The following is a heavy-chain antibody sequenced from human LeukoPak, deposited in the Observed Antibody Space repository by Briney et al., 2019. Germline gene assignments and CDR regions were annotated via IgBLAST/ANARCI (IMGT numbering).Heavy chain of an antibody. Sequence: PGGSLRLSCAASGFTFSSYWMHWVRQAPGKGLEWVSAISGSGGSTYYADSVKGRFTISRDNSKNTLYLQMNSLRAEDTAVYYCAKSGWLRLDYWGQGTLVTVSS. CDR3: AKSGWLRLDY. CDR1: GFTFSSYW. V-gene: IGHV3-23*01. CDR2: ISGSGGST. D-gene: IGHD5-12*01. J-gene: IGHJ4*02.